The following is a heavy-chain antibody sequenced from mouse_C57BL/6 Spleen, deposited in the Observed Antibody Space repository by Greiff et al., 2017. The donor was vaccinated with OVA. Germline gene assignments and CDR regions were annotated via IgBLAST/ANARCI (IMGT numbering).Heavy chain of an antibody. J-gene: IGHJ4*01. Sequence: EVKLVESGGGLVQPGGSLSLSCAASGFTFTDYYMSWVRQPPGKALEWLGFIRNKANCYTTEYSASVKGRFTISRDNSHSILYLQMNALRAEDSATYYCARELGRHDYYAMDYWGQGTSVTVSA. CDR1: GFTFTDYY. V-gene: IGHV7-3*01. CDR2: IRNKANCYTT. D-gene: IGHD4-1*01. CDR3: ARELGRHDYYAMDY.